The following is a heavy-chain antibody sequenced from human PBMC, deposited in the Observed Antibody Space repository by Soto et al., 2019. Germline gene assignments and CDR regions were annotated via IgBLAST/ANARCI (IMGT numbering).Heavy chain of an antibody. Sequence: EVQLLESGGGLVQPGGSLRLSCAASGFTFNNYAMTWVRQAPGKGLEWVSAISGGGDTTSYADSVKGRFTVSRDGSKNTLNLQMSSLRAEDTALYYCAKGRGGSGSLTPRVDFWGQGTLVTVYS. CDR3: AKGRGGSGSLTPRVDF. D-gene: IGHD3-10*01. J-gene: IGHJ4*02. CDR1: GFTFNNYA. V-gene: IGHV3-23*01. CDR2: ISGGGDTT.